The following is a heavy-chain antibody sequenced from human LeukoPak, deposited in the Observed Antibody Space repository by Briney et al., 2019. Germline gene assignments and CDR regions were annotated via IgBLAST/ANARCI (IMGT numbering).Heavy chain of an antibody. CDR1: GYSISSGYY. Sequence: KPSETLSLTCTVSGYSISSGYYWGWIRQPPGKGLEWIGSIYHSGSTYYNPSLKGRVTISVDTSKNQFSLKLSSVTAADTAVYYCARDRVTYYYDSSGYWTPYFDYWGQGTLVTVSS. D-gene: IGHD3-22*01. CDR2: IYHSGST. J-gene: IGHJ4*02. CDR3: ARDRVTYYYDSSGYWTPYFDY. V-gene: IGHV4-38-2*02.